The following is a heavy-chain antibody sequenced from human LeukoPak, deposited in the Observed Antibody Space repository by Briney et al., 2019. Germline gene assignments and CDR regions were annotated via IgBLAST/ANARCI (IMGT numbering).Heavy chain of an antibody. CDR2: IWFDGSEK. Sequence: GGSLRLSCAACGFTFRYYGMHWVRQAPGKGLEWVAIIWFDGSEKYYADSVKGRFTISRDNSKNTLYLQMDSLRADDTAVYYCAKDCYAGSGSYCHYGMDVWGQGTTVTVSS. CDR1: GFTFRYYG. J-gene: IGHJ6*02. CDR3: AKDCYAGSGSYCHYGMDV. V-gene: IGHV3-33*03. D-gene: IGHD3-10*01.